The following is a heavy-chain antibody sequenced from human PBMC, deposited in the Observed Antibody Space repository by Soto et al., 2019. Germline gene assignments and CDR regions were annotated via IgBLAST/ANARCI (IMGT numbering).Heavy chain of an antibody. CDR1: GGSISSGDYS. D-gene: IGHD5-18*01. V-gene: IGHV4-30-2*01. Sequence: QLQLQESGSRLVKTSWTLSLTCIVSGGSISSGDYSWNWIRQPPGKGLQWIGYISPSGTTYYNPSLKSRVTISLDRSKNHFSLTLSSVTAADTAVYYCARSTALVRQYFDSCGQGTLVTVSS. CDR2: ISPSGTT. J-gene: IGHJ4*02. CDR3: ARSTALVRQYFDS.